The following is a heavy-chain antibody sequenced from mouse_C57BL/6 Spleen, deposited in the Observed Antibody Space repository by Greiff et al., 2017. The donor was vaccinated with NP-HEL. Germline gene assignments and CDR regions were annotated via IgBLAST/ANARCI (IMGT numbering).Heavy chain of an antibody. D-gene: IGHD4-1*01. CDR1: GFSLTSYG. V-gene: IGHV2-9*01. J-gene: IGHJ4*01. CDR2: IWGGGST. CDR3: AKQNWDGDYAMDY. Sequence: QVHVKQSGPGLVAPSQSLSITCTVSGFSLTSYGVDWVRQPPGKGLEWLGVIWGGGSTNYNSALMSRLSISKDNSKSQVFLKMNSLQTDDTAMYYCAKQNWDGDYAMDYWGQGTSVTVSS.